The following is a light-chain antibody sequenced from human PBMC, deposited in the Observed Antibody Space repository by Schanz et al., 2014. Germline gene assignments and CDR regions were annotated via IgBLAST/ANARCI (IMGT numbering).Light chain of an antibody. CDR3: QQHGNLPPT. J-gene: IGKJ1*01. CDR2: GAS. CDR1: QSVSSN. V-gene: IGKV3-15*01. Sequence: EIVMTQSPATLSVSPGERATLSCRASQSVSSNLAWYQQKPGQAPRLLIYGASTRATGIPARFSGSGSGTEFTLTISSLQSEDFAVYYCQQHGNLPPTFGQGTKVEIK.